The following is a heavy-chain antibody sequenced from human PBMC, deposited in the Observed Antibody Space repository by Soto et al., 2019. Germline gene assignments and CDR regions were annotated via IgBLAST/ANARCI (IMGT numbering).Heavy chain of an antibody. CDR1: GFTFSNYW. V-gene: IGHV3-7*05. CDR2: INQEGSEK. J-gene: IGHJ6*02. CDR3: ARGGQHFRNPLWDNYYYGMDV. D-gene: IGHD3-16*01. Sequence: EAQLVESGGGSVQPGGSLRLSCTASGFTFSNYWMSWVRQAPGKGLEWVANINQEGSEKDYVDSVKGRFTISRDYAKNSLFLQMNSLRAEDTAVYYCARGGQHFRNPLWDNYYYGMDVWGQGTMVTVSS.